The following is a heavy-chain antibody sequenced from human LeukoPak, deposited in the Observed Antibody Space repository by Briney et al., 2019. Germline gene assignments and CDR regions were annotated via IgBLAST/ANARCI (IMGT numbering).Heavy chain of an antibody. CDR3: ARGYNYDSVLDY. V-gene: IGHV1-46*01. D-gene: IGHD3-16*01. CDR1: GYSFSNYY. J-gene: IGHJ4*02. Sequence: GASVKVSCKASGYSFSNYYMKWVRQAPGQGLEWMGIINPVGGSTNYAQKFQGRVTMTRDTSTSTVYMELSSLRYEDTAVYYCARGYNYDSVLDYWGQGTLVIVSS. CDR2: INPVGGST.